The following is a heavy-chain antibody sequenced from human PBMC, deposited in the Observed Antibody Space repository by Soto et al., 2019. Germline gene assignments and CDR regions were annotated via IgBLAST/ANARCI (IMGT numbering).Heavy chain of an antibody. CDR2: IYSGGST. D-gene: IGHD2-8*01. CDR3: VARSNGADY. V-gene: IGHV3-53*02. Sequence: EVQLVETGGGLIQPGGSLRLSCAASGFIVSSNYMSWVRQAPGKGLDWVSVIYSGGSTYHADSVKGRLTTSIDNSKNTVYVQMKNLRAEETAVYYCVARSNGADYWGQGTLVTVSS. J-gene: IGHJ4*02. CDR1: GFIVSSNY.